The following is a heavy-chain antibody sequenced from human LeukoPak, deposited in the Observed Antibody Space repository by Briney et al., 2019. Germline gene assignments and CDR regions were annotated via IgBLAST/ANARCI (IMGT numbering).Heavy chain of an antibody. CDR2: IIPIFGIA. J-gene: IGHJ4*02. D-gene: IGHD4-17*01. Sequence: SSVKVSCKASGGTFSSYAISWVRQAPGQGLEWMGRIIPIFGIANYAQKFQGRVTITADKSTSTAYMELSSLRSEDTAVYYCARGHDHGDALLPADYWGQGTLVTVSS. CDR1: GGTFSSYA. V-gene: IGHV1-69*04. CDR3: ARGHDHGDALLPADY.